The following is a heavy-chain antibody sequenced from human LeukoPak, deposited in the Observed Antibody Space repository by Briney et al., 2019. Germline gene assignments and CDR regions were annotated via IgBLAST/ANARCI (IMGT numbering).Heavy chain of an antibody. CDR1: AGSISSSDYY. V-gene: IGHV4-39*02. CDR2: ISYSGNT. D-gene: IGHD3-22*01. CDR3: SRLTHSYYSDTSGYYPYYYMDV. J-gene: IGHJ6*03. Sequence: SETLSLTCTVSAGSISSSDYYWGWIRQSPGKGLEWIGRISYSGNTYYNPSLKSRVTISVDTSKNHFSLGLSSVTAADTAVYFCSRLTHSYYSDTSGYYPYYYMDVWGEGTTVTVSS.